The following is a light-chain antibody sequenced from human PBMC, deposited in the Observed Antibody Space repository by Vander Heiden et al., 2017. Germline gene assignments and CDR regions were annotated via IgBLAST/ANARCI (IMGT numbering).Light chain of an antibody. V-gene: IGLV2-14*01. CDR2: EVS. CDR1: SSDVCGYNY. Sequence: QSALTSPAPVSWSSGQSITVSSTGTSSDVCGYNYIPWCPDHTGQAPKLLIYEVSNRPSGVANRFAGSKSGNTASLTISGLQAEDEADYYCSSYTSSSPLVFGGGTRLTVL. J-gene: IGLJ2*01. CDR3: SSYTSSSPLV.